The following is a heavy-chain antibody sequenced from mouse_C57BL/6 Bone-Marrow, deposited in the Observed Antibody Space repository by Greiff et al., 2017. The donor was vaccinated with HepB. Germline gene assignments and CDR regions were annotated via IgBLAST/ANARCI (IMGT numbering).Heavy chain of an antibody. CDR2: INPNNGGT. D-gene: IGHD4-1*01. CDR3: ARFGTQGVDY. CDR1: GYTFTDYN. Sequence: EVQLQESGPELVKPGASVKIPCKASGYTFTDYNMDWVKQSHGKSLEWIGDINPNNGGTIYNQKFKGKATLTVDKSSSTAYMELRSLTSEDTAVYYCARFGTQGVDYWGQGTTLTVSS. J-gene: IGHJ2*01. V-gene: IGHV1-18*01.